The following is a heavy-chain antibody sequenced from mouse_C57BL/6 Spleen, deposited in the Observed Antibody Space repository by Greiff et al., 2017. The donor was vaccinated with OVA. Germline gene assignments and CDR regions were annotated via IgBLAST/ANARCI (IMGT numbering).Heavy chain of an antibody. J-gene: IGHJ2*01. CDR3: ARHDYDFDY. Sequence: VKLQESGAELARPGASVKLSCKASGYTFTSYGISWVKQRTGQGLEWIGEIYPRSGNTYYNEKFKGKATLTADKSSSTAYMELRSLTSEDSAVYFCARHDYDFDYWGQGTTLTVSS. D-gene: IGHD2-4*01. CDR2: IYPRSGNT. V-gene: IGHV1-81*01. CDR1: GYTFTSYG.